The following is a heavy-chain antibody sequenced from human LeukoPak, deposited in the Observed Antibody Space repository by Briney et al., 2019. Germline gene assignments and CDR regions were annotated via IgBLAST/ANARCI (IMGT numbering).Heavy chain of an antibody. CDR2: ISVNGGAM. Sequence: PGGSLRLSCSASGFTFSGNEMTWVRQAPGTGLEWMSYISVNGGAMHYADSVRGRFTTSRDDAKNSLYLHMNSLRVEDTAIYYCARKTDRLGAVGRDRYYDLWGRGTLITVSS. CDR3: ARKTDRLGAVGRDRYYDL. D-gene: IGHD6-13*01. V-gene: IGHV3-48*03. J-gene: IGHJ2*01. CDR1: GFTFSGNE.